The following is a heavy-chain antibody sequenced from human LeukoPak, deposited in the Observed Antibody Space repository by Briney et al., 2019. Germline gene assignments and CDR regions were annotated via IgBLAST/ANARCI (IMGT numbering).Heavy chain of an antibody. CDR1: GGSISSYC. J-gene: IGHJ4*02. Sequence: SETLSLTCTVSGGSISSYCWSWIRQPPGKGLEWIRFIYYSGSTNYNPSLKSRVTISVDTAKNQFSLKLSSVTAADTAVYYCARTGYSSGWSSTYFDYWGQGTLVTVSS. CDR2: IYYSGST. CDR3: ARTGYSSGWSSTYFDY. D-gene: IGHD6-19*01. V-gene: IGHV4-59*01.